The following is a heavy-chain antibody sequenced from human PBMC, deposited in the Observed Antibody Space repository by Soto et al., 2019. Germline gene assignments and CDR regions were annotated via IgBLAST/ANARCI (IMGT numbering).Heavy chain of an antibody. CDR1: GGSISSGGYY. CDR2: IYYSGST. CDR3: ARQGLDYDFWTDP. V-gene: IGHV4-31*03. J-gene: IGHJ5*02. D-gene: IGHD3-3*01. Sequence: QVQLQESGPGLVKPSQTLSLTCTVSGGSISSGGYYWSWIRQHPGKGLEWIGYIYYSGSTYYNPSLKSRVXXSXDXXKNQFSLKLSSVTAADTAVYYCARQGLDYDFWTDPWGQGTLVTVSS.